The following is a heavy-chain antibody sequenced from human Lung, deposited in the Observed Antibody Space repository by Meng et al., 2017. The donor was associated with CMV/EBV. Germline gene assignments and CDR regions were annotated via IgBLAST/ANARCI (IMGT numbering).Heavy chain of an antibody. J-gene: IGHJ3*02. CDR3: ARQIGNAAHDAFDI. Sequence: GGSXRLXXKGSGYSFTSYWIGWVRQMPGKGLEWMGIIYPGDSDTRYSPSFQGQVTISADKSISTAYLQWSSLKASDTAMYYCARQIGNAAHDAFDIWGQGXMVTVSS. CDR2: IYPGDSDT. D-gene: IGHD2-15*01. V-gene: IGHV5-51*01. CDR1: GYSFTSYW.